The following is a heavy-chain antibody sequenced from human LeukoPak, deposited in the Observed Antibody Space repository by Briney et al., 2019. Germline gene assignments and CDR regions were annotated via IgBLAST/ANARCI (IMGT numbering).Heavy chain of an antibody. CDR3: AREGDVLRFLEWPFDY. CDR1: GYTFTSYD. CDR2: INPNSGGT. V-gene: IGHV1-2*06. Sequence: ASVKVSCKASGYTFTSYDINWVRQAPGQGLEWMGRINPNSGGTNYAQKFRGRVTMTRDTSISTAYMELSRLRSDDTAVYYCAREGDVLRFLEWPFDYWGQGTLVTVSS. D-gene: IGHD3-3*01. J-gene: IGHJ4*02.